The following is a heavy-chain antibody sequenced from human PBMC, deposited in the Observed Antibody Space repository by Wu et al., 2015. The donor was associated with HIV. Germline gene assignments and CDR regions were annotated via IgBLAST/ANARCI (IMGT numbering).Heavy chain of an antibody. CDR3: ARGIAVTPMANWFDP. CDR2: ISADNINT. V-gene: IGHV1-18*01. Sequence: QVQLVQSGAEVKKPGASVKVSCKAFGYTFTSYGVSWVRQAPGQGLEWMGWISADNINTHYAQKLQGRVTLTTDTSTSTAYMELRSLRSDDTAVYYCARGIAVTPMANWFDPWGQGTLVTVSS. J-gene: IGHJ5*02. D-gene: IGHD6-19*01. CDR1: GYTFTSYG.